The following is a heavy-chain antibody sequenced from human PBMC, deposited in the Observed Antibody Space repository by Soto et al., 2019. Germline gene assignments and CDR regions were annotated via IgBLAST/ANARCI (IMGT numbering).Heavy chain of an antibody. CDR3: ARQLAERGYFYGDYVQYYFDY. Sequence: SETLSLTCTVSGGSISSSSYYWGWIRQPPGKGLEWIGSIYYSGSTYYNPSLKSRVTISVATSKNQFSLKLSSVTAADTAVYYCARQLAERGYFYGDYVQYYFDYWGQGTLVTVSS. J-gene: IGHJ4*02. CDR1: GGSISSSSYY. V-gene: IGHV4-39*01. CDR2: IYYSGST. D-gene: IGHD4-17*01.